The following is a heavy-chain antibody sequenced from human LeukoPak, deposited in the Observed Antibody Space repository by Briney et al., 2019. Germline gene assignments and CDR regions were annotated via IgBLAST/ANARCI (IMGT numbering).Heavy chain of an antibody. CDR3: ARDIDGDGPGDWFDP. D-gene: IGHD4-17*01. Sequence: SVKVSCKASGYTFTSYGISWVRQAPGQGLEWMGGIIPIFGTANYAQKFQGRVTITADKSTSTAYMELSSLRSEDTAVYYCARDIDGDGPGDWFDPWGQGTLVTVSS. V-gene: IGHV1-69*06. CDR2: IIPIFGTA. J-gene: IGHJ5*02. CDR1: GYTFTSYG.